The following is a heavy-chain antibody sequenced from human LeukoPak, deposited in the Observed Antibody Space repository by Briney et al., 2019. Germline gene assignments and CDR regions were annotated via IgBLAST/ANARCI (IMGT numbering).Heavy chain of an antibody. CDR2: ISSTSTYI. D-gene: IGHD2-15*01. Sequence: GGSLRLSCAASEFTFSSYTINWVRQAPAKGLECVSCISSTSTYISYADSVKGRFTISRDNAKNSLYLQMNSLRAEDTAVYYCARGGGNFDYWGQGTLVTVSS. J-gene: IGHJ4*02. CDR1: EFTFSSYT. V-gene: IGHV3-21*01. CDR3: ARGGGNFDY.